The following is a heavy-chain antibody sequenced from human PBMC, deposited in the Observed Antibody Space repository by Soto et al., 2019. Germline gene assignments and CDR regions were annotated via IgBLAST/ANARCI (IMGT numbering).Heavy chain of an antibody. Sequence: GGSLRLSCAASGFTFSSYGMHWVRQAPGKGLEWVAVISYDGSNKYYADSVKGRFTISRDNSKNTLYLQMNSLRAEDTAVYYCAKDIAAAGILVHWGQGTLVTVSS. CDR2: ISYDGSNK. J-gene: IGHJ4*02. CDR1: GFTFSSYG. V-gene: IGHV3-30*18. D-gene: IGHD6-13*01. CDR3: AKDIAAAGILVH.